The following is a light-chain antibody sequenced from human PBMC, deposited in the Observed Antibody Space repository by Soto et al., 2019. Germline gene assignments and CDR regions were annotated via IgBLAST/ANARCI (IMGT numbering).Light chain of an antibody. V-gene: IGLV2-18*01. CDR2: EVS. J-gene: IGLJ1*01. CDR3: SLYTSSSTYV. Sequence: QSALTQPPSVSGSPGQSVTISCTGTSSDVGSYNRVSWYQQPPGTAPKLMIYEVSNRPSGVPDRFSGSKSGKTASLTISGLQAEDEADYYCSLYTSSSTYVFGTGTKVTVL. CDR1: SSDVGSYNR.